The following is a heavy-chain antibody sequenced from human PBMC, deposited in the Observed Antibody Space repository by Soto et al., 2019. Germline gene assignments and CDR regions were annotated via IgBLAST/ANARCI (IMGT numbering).Heavy chain of an antibody. V-gene: IGHV3-23*01. J-gene: IGHJ4*02. CDR2: ISGSGGST. Sequence: GVSPRLSCEAPGFTFSSYSTSWVRQAAGKGLEWVSAISGSGGSTYYADSVKGRFTISRDNSKNTLYLQMNNLRAEDTAVYYCARGLSRSSLLAYFDYWGQGALVTVSS. CDR3: ARGLSRSSLLAYFDY. D-gene: IGHD1-26*01. CDR1: GFTFSSYS.